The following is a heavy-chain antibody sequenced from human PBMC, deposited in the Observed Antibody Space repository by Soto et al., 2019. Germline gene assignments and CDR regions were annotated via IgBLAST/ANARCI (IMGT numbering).Heavy chain of an antibody. Sequence: PGGSLRLSCVGSGFTFGSRAMSWVRQAPGEGLEWVSTTTDTGGGTKYADSVRGRFTISRDNSKNTIDLQMSSLRADDSAVYYCARGSEDSYPGSRVFDFWGRGPLVTVSS. CDR2: TTDTGGGT. CDR3: ARGSEDSYPGSRVFDF. J-gene: IGHJ4*02. D-gene: IGHD3-10*01. V-gene: IGHV3-23*01. CDR1: GFTFGSRA.